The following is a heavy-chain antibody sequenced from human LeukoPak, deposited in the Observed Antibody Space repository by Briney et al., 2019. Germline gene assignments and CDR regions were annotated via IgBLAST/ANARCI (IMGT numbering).Heavy chain of an antibody. J-gene: IGHJ4*02. V-gene: IGHV4-39*07. Sequence: SETLSLTCTVSGGSISSSSYYWGWIRQPPGKGLEWIGSIYYSGSTYYNPSLKSRVTISVDTSKNQFSLKLSSVTAADTAVYYCARDEGEMATTQWYFDYWGQGTLVTVSS. CDR2: IYYSGST. CDR1: GGSISSSSYY. CDR3: ARDEGEMATTQWYFDY. D-gene: IGHD5-24*01.